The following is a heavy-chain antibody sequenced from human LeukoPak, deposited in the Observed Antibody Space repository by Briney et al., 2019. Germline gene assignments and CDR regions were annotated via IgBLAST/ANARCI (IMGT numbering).Heavy chain of an antibody. J-gene: IGHJ4*02. Sequence: SETLSLTCTVSGGSLSSYYWSWIRQPPGKGLEWIGYIYYSGSTNYNPSLKSRVTISVDTSKNQFSLKLSSVTAADTAVYYCARKSDFDWFFDYWGQGTLVTVSS. D-gene: IGHD3-9*01. CDR2: IYYSGST. CDR3: ARKSDFDWFFDY. CDR1: GGSLSSYY. V-gene: IGHV4-59*08.